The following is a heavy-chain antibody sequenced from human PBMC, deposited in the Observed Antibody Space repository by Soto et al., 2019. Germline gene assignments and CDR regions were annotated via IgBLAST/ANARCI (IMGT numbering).Heavy chain of an antibody. CDR2: IYYSGST. CDR1: GGSISSGGYY. V-gene: IGHV4-31*03. J-gene: IGHJ5*02. D-gene: IGHD2-21*02. Sequence: SETLSLTCTVSGGSISSGGYYWSWIRQHPGKGLEWIGYIYYSGSTYYNPSLKSRVTISVDTSKNQFSLKLSSVTAADTAVYYCAVGAYCGGDCFDNWFDPWGQGTLVTVSS. CDR3: AVGAYCGGDCFDNWFDP.